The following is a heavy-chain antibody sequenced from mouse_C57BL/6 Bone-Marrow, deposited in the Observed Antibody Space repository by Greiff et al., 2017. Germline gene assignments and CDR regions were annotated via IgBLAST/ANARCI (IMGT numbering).Heavy chain of an antibody. D-gene: IGHD2-1*01. Sequence: QVQLQQSGAELVRPGASVTLSCKASGYTFTDYEMHWVKPTPVHGLEWIGAIDPETGGTAYNQKFKGKAILTADKSSSTAYLELRSLTSDDSAVYYCTRDLLWSPFDYSGQGTTLTVSS. CDR2: IDPETGGT. CDR3: TRDLLWSPFDY. J-gene: IGHJ2*01. CDR1: GYTFTDYE. V-gene: IGHV1-15*01.